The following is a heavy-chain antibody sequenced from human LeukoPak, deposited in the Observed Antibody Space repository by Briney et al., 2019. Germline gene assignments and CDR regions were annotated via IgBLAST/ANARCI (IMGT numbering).Heavy chain of an antibody. CDR3: ARDRNSGSSLDI. CDR1: GYTFTSYG. J-gene: IGHJ3*02. D-gene: IGHD6-6*01. CDR2: ISAYNGNT. V-gene: IGHV1-18*01. Sequence: ASVKVSFRASGYTFTSYGISWVRQAPGQGLEWMGWISAYNGNTNYAQKLQGRVTMTTDTSTSTAYMELGSLRSDDTAVYYCARDRNSGSSLDIWGQGTMLTVSS.